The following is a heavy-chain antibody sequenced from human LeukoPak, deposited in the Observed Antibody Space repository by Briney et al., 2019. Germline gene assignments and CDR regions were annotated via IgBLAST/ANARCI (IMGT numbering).Heavy chain of an antibody. V-gene: IGHV3-15*05. CDR3: TTEGSGWYVDYYYYMDV. CDR1: GFTFSNAW. CDR2: IKSKTDGGTT. J-gene: IGHJ6*03. Sequence: GGSLRLSCAASGFTFSNAWMSWVRHAPGKGLECVGRIKSKTDGGTTDYDAPVKGGFTISRDDSKNTLYLQMNSLKTEDTAVYYCTTEGSGWYVDYYYYMDVWGKGTTVTVSS. D-gene: IGHD6-19*01.